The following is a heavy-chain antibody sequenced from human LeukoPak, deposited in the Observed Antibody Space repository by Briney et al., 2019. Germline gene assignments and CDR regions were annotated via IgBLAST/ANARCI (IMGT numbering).Heavy chain of an antibody. CDR2: ISSSSSYI. CDR3: ARDSSGWYFVY. CDR1: GFTFSSYS. Sequence: GGSLRLSCAASGFTFSSYSMNWVREAPGKGLEWVSSISSSSSYIYYADSVKGRFTISRDNAKNSLYLQMNSLRAEDTAVYYCARDSSGWYFVYWGQGTLVTVSS. J-gene: IGHJ4*02. V-gene: IGHV3-21*01. D-gene: IGHD6-19*01.